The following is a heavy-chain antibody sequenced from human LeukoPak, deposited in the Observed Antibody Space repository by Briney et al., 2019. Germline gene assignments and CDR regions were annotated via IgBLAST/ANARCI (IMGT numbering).Heavy chain of an antibody. CDR1: GYTFTSYY. V-gene: IGHV1-46*01. CDR3: ARGDWQQLVRRAHWFDP. CDR2: INPSGGST. Sequence: ASVTVSCKASGYTFTSYYMHWVRQAPGQGLEWMGIINPSGGSTSYAQKFQGRVTMTRDTSTSTVYMELSSLRSEDTAVYYCARGDWQQLVRRAHWFDPWGQGTLVTVSS. J-gene: IGHJ5*02. D-gene: IGHD6-13*01.